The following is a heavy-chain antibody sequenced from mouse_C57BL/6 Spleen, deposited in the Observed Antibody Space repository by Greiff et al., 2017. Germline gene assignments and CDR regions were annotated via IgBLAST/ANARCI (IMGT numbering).Heavy chain of an antibody. D-gene: IGHD1-1*01. CDR2: IYPSDSET. CDR3: ARTNYYGSSSCAY. V-gene: IGHV1-61*01. Sequence: QVQLQQPGAELVRPGSSVKLSCKASGYTFTSYWMDWVKQRPGQGLEWIGNIYPSDSETHYNQKFKDKATLTVDKSSSTAYMQLSSLTSEDSAVYYCARTNYYGSSSCAYWGQGTLVTVSA. J-gene: IGHJ3*01. CDR1: GYTFTSYW.